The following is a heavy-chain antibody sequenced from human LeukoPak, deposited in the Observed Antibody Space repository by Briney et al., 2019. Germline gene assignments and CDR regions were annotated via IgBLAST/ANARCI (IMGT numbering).Heavy chain of an antibody. Sequence: PGGSLRLSCAASGFTFSSYGMHWVRQAPGKGLEWVAFIRYDGSNKYYADSVKGRFTISRDNSKNTLYLQMNSLRAEDTAVYYCAKDGRGGKSKTRVATVYDYWGQGTLVTVSS. J-gene: IGHJ4*02. CDR3: AKDGRGGKSKTRVATVYDY. CDR1: GFTFSSYG. D-gene: IGHD5-12*01. V-gene: IGHV3-30*02. CDR2: IRYDGSNK.